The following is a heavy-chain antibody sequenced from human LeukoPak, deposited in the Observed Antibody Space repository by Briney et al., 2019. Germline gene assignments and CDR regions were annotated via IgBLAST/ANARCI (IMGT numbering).Heavy chain of an antibody. D-gene: IGHD3-22*01. CDR3: ARIPDDTATYYYDTSGYCLDY. J-gene: IGHJ4*02. Sequence: SETLSLTCTVSGYYISSGYYWGWIRQPPGKGLEWIGSFYHSGSTYYNPSLKSRVTISVDTSKNQFSLKLSSVTAADTAVYYCARIPDDTATYYYDTSGYCLDYWGQGTLVTVSS. V-gene: IGHV4-38-2*02. CDR2: FYHSGST. CDR1: GYYISSGYY.